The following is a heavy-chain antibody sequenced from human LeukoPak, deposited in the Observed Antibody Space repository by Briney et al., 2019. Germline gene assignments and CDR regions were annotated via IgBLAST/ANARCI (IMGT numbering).Heavy chain of an antibody. CDR3: AKGGWADY. Sequence: PGGSLRLSCAASGFTFTTYDMHWVRQATGKGLEWVSAIGTTGDTYYPGSVKGRFTISRDNSKNTLYLQMNSLRAEDTAVYYCAKGGWADYWGQGTLVTVSS. CDR1: GFTFTTYD. D-gene: IGHD6-19*01. CDR2: IGTTGDT. V-gene: IGHV3-13*01. J-gene: IGHJ4*02.